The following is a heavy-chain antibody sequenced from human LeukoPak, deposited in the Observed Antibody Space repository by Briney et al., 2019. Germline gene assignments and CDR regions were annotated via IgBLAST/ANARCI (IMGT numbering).Heavy chain of an antibody. D-gene: IGHD3-10*01. CDR1: GFTFSSYA. Sequence: GGSLRLSCAASGFTFSSYAMNWVRQAPGKGLEWVSYISSSGSTIYYADSVKGRFTISRDNAKNSLYLQMNSLRAEDTAVYYCARDNGNYYGSGSFLYYGVDVWGQGTTVTVSS. CDR3: ARDNGNYYGSGSFLYYGVDV. V-gene: IGHV3-48*03. CDR2: ISSSGSTI. J-gene: IGHJ6*02.